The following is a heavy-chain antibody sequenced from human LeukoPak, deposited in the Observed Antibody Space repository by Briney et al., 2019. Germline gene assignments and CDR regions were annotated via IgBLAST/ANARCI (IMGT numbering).Heavy chain of an antibody. CDR3: ARDEGIAAAGVFDP. CDR1: GYTFTSYG. CDR2: ISAYNGNT. V-gene: IGHV1-18*01. J-gene: IGHJ5*02. Sequence: ASVKVSCKASGYTFTSYGISWVRQAPGQGLEWMGWISAYNGNTNYAQKLQGRVTMTTDTSTSTVYMELSSLRSEDTAVYYCARDEGIAAAGVFDPWGQGTLVTVSS. D-gene: IGHD6-13*01.